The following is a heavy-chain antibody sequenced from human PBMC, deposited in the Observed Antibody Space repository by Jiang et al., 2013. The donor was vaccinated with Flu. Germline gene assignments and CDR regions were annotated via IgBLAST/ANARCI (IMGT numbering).Heavy chain of an antibody. CDR1: GFTFSSHV. V-gene: IGHV3-23*01. D-gene: IGHD3-10*01. J-gene: IGHJ4*02. Sequence: LRLSCAASGFTFSSHVMSWVRQAPGKGLEWVSSISGSGTSTYYTDSVKGRFTISRDNSKNTLFLQMNSPRGEDTAVYYCALSSGHDFWGQGTLVTVSS. CDR3: ALSSGHDF. CDR2: ISGSGTST.